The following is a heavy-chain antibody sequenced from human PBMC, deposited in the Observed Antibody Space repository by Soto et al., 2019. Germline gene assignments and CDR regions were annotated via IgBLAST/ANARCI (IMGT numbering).Heavy chain of an antibody. V-gene: IGHV1-8*01. J-gene: IGHJ4*02. CDR2: MNPNSGNT. D-gene: IGHD1-1*01. CDR3: AREVTTSLNY. Sequence: ASVKVSCKASGYTFTSYDINWVRQATGQGLEWMGWMNPNSGNTGYAQKLQGRVTMTRNTSISTAYMELSSLRSEGTAVYYCAREVTTSLNYWGKGTLVTVSS. CDR1: GYTFTSYD.